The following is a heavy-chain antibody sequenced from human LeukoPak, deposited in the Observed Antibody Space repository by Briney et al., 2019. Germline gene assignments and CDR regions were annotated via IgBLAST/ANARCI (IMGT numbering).Heavy chain of an antibody. V-gene: IGHV4-59*01. CDR2: IYYSGST. J-gene: IGHJ3*02. CDR3: GRDLGYCSGGSCSSLRAFDI. Sequence: SETLSLTCTVSGGSISSYYWSWVRQAPGKGLEWIGYIYYSGSTNYNPSLKSRVTITVNTYKKQFSLKQRSVTGADTAVYYWGRDLGYCSGGSCSSLRAFDIWGQGTMVTVSS. CDR1: GGSISSYY. D-gene: IGHD2-15*01.